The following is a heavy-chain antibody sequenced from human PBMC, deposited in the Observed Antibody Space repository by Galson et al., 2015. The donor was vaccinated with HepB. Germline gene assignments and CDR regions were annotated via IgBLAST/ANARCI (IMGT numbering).Heavy chain of an antibody. CDR2: ISAYNGNT. V-gene: IGHV1-18*01. J-gene: IGHJ2*01. CDR1: GYTFTSYG. CDR3: ATEADTAMGIARGENWYFDL. D-gene: IGHD5-18*01. Sequence: SVKVSCKASGYTFTSYGISWVRQAPGQGLEWMGWISAYNGNTNYAQKLQGRVTMTTDTSTSTAYMELRSLRSEDTAVYYCATEADTAMGIARGENWYFDLWGRGTLVTVSS.